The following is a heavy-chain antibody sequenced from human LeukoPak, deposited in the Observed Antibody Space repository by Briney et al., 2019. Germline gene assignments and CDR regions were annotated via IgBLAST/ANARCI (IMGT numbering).Heavy chain of an antibody. CDR3: AKDPFVTIFGVVIQTYYYYYGMDV. Sequence: PGGSLRLSCAASGFTFSSYAVSWVRQAPGKGLEWVSAISGSGGSTYYADSVKGRFTISRDNSKNTLYLQMNSLRAEDTAVYYCAKDPFVTIFGVVIQTYYYYYGMDVWGQGTTVTVSS. D-gene: IGHD3-3*01. J-gene: IGHJ6*02. CDR1: GFTFSSYA. V-gene: IGHV3-23*01. CDR2: ISGSGGST.